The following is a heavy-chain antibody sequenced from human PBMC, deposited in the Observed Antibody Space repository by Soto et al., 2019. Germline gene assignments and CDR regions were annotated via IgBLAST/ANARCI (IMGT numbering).Heavy chain of an antibody. D-gene: IGHD2-2*01. CDR2: IYYSGST. J-gene: IGHJ4*02. CDR3: ARRPYFSSTSCYAGIPGYFDY. CDR1: GGSISSSSYY. V-gene: IGHV4-39*01. Sequence: VSGGSISSSSYYRGWISQPPGKGLEWIGSIYYSGSTYYNPSLKSRVTISVDTSKNQFSLKLSSVTAADTAVYYCARRPYFSSTSCYAGIPGYFDYWGQGTLVTVSS.